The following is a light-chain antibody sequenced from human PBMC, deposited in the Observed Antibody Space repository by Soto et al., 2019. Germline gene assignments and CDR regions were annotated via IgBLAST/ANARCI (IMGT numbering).Light chain of an antibody. Sequence: QSALTQPPSASGSPGQSVTISCTGTSSDVGRYNYVSWYQQHPGKAPKVMIYEVSERPSGVPDRFSGSKSGNTASLTVSGLQAEDEADYYCSSYAGSNNLVFGGGTKVTVL. J-gene: IGLJ2*01. V-gene: IGLV2-8*01. CDR3: SSYAGSNNLV. CDR2: EVS. CDR1: SSDVGRYNY.